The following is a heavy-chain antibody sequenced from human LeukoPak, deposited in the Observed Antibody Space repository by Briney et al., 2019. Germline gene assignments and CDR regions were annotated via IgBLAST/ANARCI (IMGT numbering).Heavy chain of an antibody. CDR2: IWYDGSNK. CDR1: GFTFSSYG. CDR3: ARSPGQCSGGSCATGY. V-gene: IGHV3-33*01. D-gene: IGHD2-15*01. Sequence: GRSLRLSCAASGFTFSSYGMHWVRQAPGKGLEWVAVIWYDGSNKYYADSVKGRFTISRDNSKNTLYLQMNSLRAEDTAVYYCARSPGQCSGGSCATGYWGQGTLVTVSS. J-gene: IGHJ4*02.